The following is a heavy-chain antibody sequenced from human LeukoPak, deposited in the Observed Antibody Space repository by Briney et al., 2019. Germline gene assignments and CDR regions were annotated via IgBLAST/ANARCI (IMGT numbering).Heavy chain of an antibody. Sequence: ASVKVSCKASGYTFTSYGISWVRQAPGQGLEWMGWISAYNGNTNYAQKLQGRVTMTTDTSTSTAYMELRSLRSDDTAVYYCARDEDPGYSSSLIDYWGRGTLVTVSS. CDR1: GYTFTSYG. V-gene: IGHV1-18*01. CDR3: ARDEDPGYSSSLIDY. J-gene: IGHJ4*02. D-gene: IGHD6-13*01. CDR2: ISAYNGNT.